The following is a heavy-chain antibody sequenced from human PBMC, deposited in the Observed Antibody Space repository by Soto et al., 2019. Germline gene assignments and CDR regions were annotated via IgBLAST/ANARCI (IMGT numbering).Heavy chain of an antibody. Sequence: GGSLRLSCAASGISFVGYVMSWVRQAPGKGLEWVSGITGSSDTTYYADSVKGRFTISRDNSKNTLFLQMNSLTGDDTAVYYCAGPAPFFNYWGRGTLVTVSS. CDR1: GISFVGYV. V-gene: IGHV3-23*01. J-gene: IGHJ4*02. CDR2: ITGSSDTT. CDR3: AGPAPFFNY.